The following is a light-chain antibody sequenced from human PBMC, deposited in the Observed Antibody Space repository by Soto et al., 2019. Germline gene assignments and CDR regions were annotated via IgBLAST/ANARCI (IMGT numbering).Light chain of an antibody. J-gene: IGLJ2*01. CDR3: AAWDDTLNRVV. Sequence: QSVLTQPPSASGTPGQRVTISCSGSSSNIGRNTVNWYQHLPGTAPKLLIYSNNQRPSGVPDRFSGSKSGTSASLAISGLQSEDEADYYCAAWDDTLNRVVFGGGTKVTVL. CDR1: SSNIGRNT. CDR2: SNN. V-gene: IGLV1-44*01.